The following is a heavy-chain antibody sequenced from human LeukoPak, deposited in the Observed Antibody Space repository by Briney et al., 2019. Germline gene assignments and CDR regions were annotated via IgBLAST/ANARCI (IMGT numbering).Heavy chain of an antibody. CDR2: FVPVLGTA. Sequence: SVKVSCKASGGTFSDYALNWVRQAPGQGLEWMGVFVPVLGTANSTQNFQDRVSITADISTHTVYMELSSLKSEDTAVYFCAGIPVFGVVLHQEPVWGKGTTVTVSS. CDR3: AGIPVFGVVLHQEPV. CDR1: GGTFSDYA. D-gene: IGHD2-8*01. J-gene: IGHJ6*04. V-gene: IGHV1-69*10.